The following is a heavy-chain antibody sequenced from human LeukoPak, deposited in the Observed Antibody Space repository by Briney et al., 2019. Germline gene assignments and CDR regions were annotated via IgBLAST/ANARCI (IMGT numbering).Heavy chain of an antibody. CDR2: IYPGDSDT. V-gene: IGHV5-51*01. Sequence: GEPLQISCKGSAHNFTSYRIGWVRQMPGKGLEWMGIIYPGDSDTRYSPSFQGQVTFSADKSLSTAYLQWSSLKASDTAMYYCARQASGGYAKAFDYWGQGTLVTVSS. CDR1: AHNFTSYR. CDR3: ARQASGGYAKAFDY. D-gene: IGHD3-22*01. J-gene: IGHJ4*02.